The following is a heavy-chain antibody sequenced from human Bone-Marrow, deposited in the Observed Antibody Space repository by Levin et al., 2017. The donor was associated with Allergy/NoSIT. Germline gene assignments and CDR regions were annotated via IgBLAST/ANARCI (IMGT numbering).Heavy chain of an antibody. CDR1: GFTFSSCD. V-gene: IGHV3-30*18. J-gene: IGHJ6*03. CDR2: VSYDGSHE. D-gene: IGHD4-17*01. CDR3: AKSDVDYGASRFFHLYMDV. Sequence: LTGGSLRLSRVASGFTFSSCDMHWVRQAPGKGLEWVALVSYDGSHEYYADSVKGRFTLSRDTSNNTFYLQMSSLRPEDTAVYYCAKSDVDYGASRFFHLYMDVWGKGTTVIVSS.